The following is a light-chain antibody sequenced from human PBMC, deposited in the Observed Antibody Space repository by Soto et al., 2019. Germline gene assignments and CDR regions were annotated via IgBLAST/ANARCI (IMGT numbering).Light chain of an antibody. Sequence: QSALTQPASMSGSPGQSINISCTGTDSDVGSYKLVSWYQQFPGKAPRLMMSETSKRFSGTSDRFSGSKSGNTASLTISGLRAVDEADYYCFAYAGRSTWVFGGGTKLTVL. V-gene: IGLV2-23*01. CDR1: DSDVGSYKL. CDR3: FAYAGRSTWV. CDR2: ETS. J-gene: IGLJ3*02.